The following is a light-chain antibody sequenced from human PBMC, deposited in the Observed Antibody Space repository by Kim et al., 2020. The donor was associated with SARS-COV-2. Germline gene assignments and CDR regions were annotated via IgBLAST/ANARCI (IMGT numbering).Light chain of an antibody. J-gene: IGKJ4*01. V-gene: IGKV1-33*01. Sequence: DIQLTQSPSSLSASIGDTVTITCLASQDISDHLNWYQHKPGQAPKLLINDVSNLETGVPSRFRAGGSGTHFSLSIVSLQSDDLATYYCQQYEQLPLTFGGGTKLEI. CDR3: QQYEQLPLT. CDR2: DVS. CDR1: QDISDH.